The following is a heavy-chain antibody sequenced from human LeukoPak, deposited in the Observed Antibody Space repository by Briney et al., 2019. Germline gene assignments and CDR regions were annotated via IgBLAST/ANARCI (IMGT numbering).Heavy chain of an antibody. CDR2: ISGSGVTT. D-gene: IGHD6-13*01. CDR1: GFTFSSYA. J-gene: IGHJ4*02. CDR3: AISPSGIAAAGPFDY. Sequence: GGSLRLSCVASGFTFSSYAMSWVRQAPGKGLDWVSAISGSGVTTHYAGSVKGRFTISRDNSKNTLYLQMNSLRAEDTAVYYCAISPSGIAAAGPFDYWGQGTLVTVSS. V-gene: IGHV3-23*01.